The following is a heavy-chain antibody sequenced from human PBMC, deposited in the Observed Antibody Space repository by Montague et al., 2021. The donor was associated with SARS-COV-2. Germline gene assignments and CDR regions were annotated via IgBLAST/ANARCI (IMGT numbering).Heavy chain of an antibody. CDR2: ISGTGGNT. CDR3: VQGLMGRHS. CDR1: GFTFGNSA. D-gene: IGHD2-8*01. V-gene: IGHV3-23*01. Sequence: SLRLSCAASGFTFGNSAMSWVRQAAGKRLEWVSGISGTGGNTYDADSVKGRFIISRDNSKSTLYLQMNSLTSEDTGIYYCVQGLMGRHSWGQGTLISVSS. J-gene: IGHJ4*02.